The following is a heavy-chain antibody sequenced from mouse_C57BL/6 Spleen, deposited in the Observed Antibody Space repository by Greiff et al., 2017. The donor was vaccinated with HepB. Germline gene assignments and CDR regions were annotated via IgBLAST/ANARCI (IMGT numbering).Heavy chain of an antibody. J-gene: IGHJ4*01. CDR3: ARTYYYGSPMDY. Sequence: VQLQQPGAELVMPGASVKLSCKASGYTFTSYWMHWVKQRPGQGLEWIGEIDPSDSYTNYNQKFKGKSTLTVDKSSSTAYMQLSSLTSEDSAVYYCARTYYYGSPMDYWGQGTSVTVSS. CDR2: IDPSDSYT. CDR1: GYTFTSYW. D-gene: IGHD1-1*01. V-gene: IGHV1-69*01.